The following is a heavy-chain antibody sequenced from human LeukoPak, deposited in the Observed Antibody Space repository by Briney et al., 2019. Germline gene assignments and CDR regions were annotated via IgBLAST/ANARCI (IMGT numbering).Heavy chain of an antibody. CDR1: GYSFTNFW. D-gene: IGHD3-22*01. CDR2: TYPGDSDT. CDR3: AGYYYDSSGYAFDI. Sequence: GESLKISCKGFGYSFTNFWIAWVRQMPGKGLEWMGITYPGDSDTRYSPSFQGQVTISADKSISTAYLQWSSLKASDTAMYYCAGYYYDSSGYAFDIWGQGTMVTVSS. J-gene: IGHJ3*02. V-gene: IGHV5-51*01.